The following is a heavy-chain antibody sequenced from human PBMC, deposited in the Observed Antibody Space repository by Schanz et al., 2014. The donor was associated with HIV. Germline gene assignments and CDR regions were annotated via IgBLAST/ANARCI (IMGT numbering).Heavy chain of an antibody. V-gene: IGHV1-18*01. CDR1: GYTFTSYG. CDR2: ISAYNGNT. D-gene: IGHD3-3*01. Sequence: QVPLVQSGAEVKKPGASVKVSCKASGYTFTSYGINWVRQAPGQGLEWMGWISAYNGNTNYAQKLQGRVSMTTDTSTSTVYMELRSLRSEDTAVYYCARDLGGDFWSSQGGLDPWGQGTLVTVSS. CDR3: ARDLGGDFWSSQGGLDP. J-gene: IGHJ5*02.